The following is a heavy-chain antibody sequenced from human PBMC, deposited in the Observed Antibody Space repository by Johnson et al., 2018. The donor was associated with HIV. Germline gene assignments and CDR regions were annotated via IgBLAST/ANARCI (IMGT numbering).Heavy chain of an antibody. Sequence: VQLVESGGDSVQPGGSLRLSCAASGFTFSSHWMHWVRQVPVKGLVWVARINSDGSIINYADSVKGRLTISRDNANNTLFLQMNSLRPEDTAVYPCTRGYCTHGVCYTRVDGFDIWGQGTRVTVSS. V-gene: IGHV3-74*01. J-gene: IGHJ3*02. D-gene: IGHD2-8*01. CDR1: GFTFSSHW. CDR2: INSDGSII. CDR3: TRGYCTHGVCYTRVDGFDI.